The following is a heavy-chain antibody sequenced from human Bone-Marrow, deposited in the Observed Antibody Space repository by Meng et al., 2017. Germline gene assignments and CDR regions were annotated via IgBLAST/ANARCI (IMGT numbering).Heavy chain of an antibody. CDR3: ARGRVSGRGVG. CDR2: ISSSSSYI. V-gene: IGHV3-21*01. D-gene: IGHD5/OR15-5a*01. J-gene: IGHJ4*02. Sequence: GGSLRLSCAASGFTFSSYSMNWVRQAPGKGLEWVSSISSSSSYIYYADSVKGRFTISRDNAGDSLFLQMISLRVEDTAVYCCARGRVSGRGVGWGRGTLVTVSS. CDR1: GFTFSSYS.